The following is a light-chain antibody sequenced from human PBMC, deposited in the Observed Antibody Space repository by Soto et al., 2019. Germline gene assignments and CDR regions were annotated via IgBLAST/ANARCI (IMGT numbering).Light chain of an antibody. V-gene: IGKV1-5*03. CDR1: QSLSSW. Sequence: DIQMTQSPSCLSASVGDTVTITCRASQSLSSWLAWYQHKPGKAPKLLISKASSLESGVPSRFSGSGSGTEFTLTISSLQPDDFAVYYCQQYNNWPRTFGQGTRLEIK. CDR2: KAS. J-gene: IGKJ5*01. CDR3: QQYNNWPRT.